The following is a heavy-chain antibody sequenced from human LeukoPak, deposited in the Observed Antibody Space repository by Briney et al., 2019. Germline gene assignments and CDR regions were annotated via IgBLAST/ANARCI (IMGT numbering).Heavy chain of an antibody. CDR3: ARLIALPGQAWIDY. V-gene: IGHV3-7*01. J-gene: IGHJ4*02. Sequence: GSLRLSCEASGFSSSSYWMTWVRQPPGKGPEWVADKKQDESERYSVDSVRGRFTISRDNAKNSVYLHMNSLRAEDTALYYCARLIALPGQAWIDYWGQGTLVTVST. D-gene: IGHD2/OR15-2a*01. CDR1: GFSSSSYW. CDR2: KKQDESER.